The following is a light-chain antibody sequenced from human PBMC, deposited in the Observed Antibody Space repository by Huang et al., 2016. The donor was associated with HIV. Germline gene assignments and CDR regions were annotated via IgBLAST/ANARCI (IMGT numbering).Light chain of an antibody. CDR3: QQRSNWPRT. CDR1: QSVSSY. Sequence: EIVLTQSPATLSLSPGERATLSCRASQSVSSYLAWYHQKSGQAPRLLIYDASNRATCIPARFSGSGSETDFTLTISSLEPEDFAVYYCQQRSNWPRTFGQGTKVEIK. V-gene: IGKV3-11*01. J-gene: IGKJ1*01. CDR2: DAS.